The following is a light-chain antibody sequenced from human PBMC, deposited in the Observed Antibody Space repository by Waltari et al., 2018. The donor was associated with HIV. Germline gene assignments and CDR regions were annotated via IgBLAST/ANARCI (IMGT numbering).Light chain of an antibody. V-gene: IGLV2-23*02. CDR2: DVI. CDR3: CSYVGSSTWV. CDR1: SSDVGGYNL. J-gene: IGLJ3*02. Sequence: QSALTQPASVSGSPGQSITISCTGTSSDVGGYNLVSWYQQHPGTAPKLMIHDVIKRPSGVSTRFSGSKSGNTASMTISGLHADDEADYYCCSYVGSSTWVFGGGTKLTVL.